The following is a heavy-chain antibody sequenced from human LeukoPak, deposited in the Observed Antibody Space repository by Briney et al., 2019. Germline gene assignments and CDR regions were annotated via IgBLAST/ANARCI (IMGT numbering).Heavy chain of an antibody. Sequence: ASVKVSCKVSGYTLTELSMHWVRQAPGKGLDWREGFDPEDGETIYAQKFQGRVTMTEDTSTDTAYMELSSLRSEDTAVYYCATDGPYTAMVKGGDYWGQGTLVTVSS. D-gene: IGHD5-18*01. CDR1: GYTLTELS. V-gene: IGHV1-24*01. CDR2: FDPEDGET. J-gene: IGHJ4*02. CDR3: ATDGPYTAMVKGGDY.